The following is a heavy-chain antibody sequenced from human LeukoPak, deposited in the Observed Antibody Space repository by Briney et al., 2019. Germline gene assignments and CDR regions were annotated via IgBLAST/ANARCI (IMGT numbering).Heavy chain of an antibody. CDR1: GDSVSNNNTT. J-gene: IGHJ2*01. CDR3: ERAIMFGGPLPHAGYFDP. V-gene: IGHV6-1*01. Sequence: SQTLSLTCAISGDSVSNNNTTWNWIRQSPSRGLEWLGRTYYRSKWYNDYAVSVKSRVTINPDTSKNQFSLQLNSVTPEDTAVFYWERAIMFGGPLPHAGYFDPWGRGPLVTVPS. CDR2: TYYRSKWYN. D-gene: IGHD3-16*01.